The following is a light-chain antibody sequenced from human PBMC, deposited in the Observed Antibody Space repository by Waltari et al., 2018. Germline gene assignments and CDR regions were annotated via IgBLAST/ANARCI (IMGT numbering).Light chain of an antibody. CDR3: YAAADNNLGV. Sequence: SFELTQTSSLSVSPGQTVRITCSGDVLANKYARWFQQKPGQAPVLIISRDTERPSGIPKRFSGSSSGTTVTLTIRGAQAEDEADYYCYAAADNNLGVFGGGTKVTVL. J-gene: IGLJ3*02. V-gene: IGLV3-27*01. CDR2: RDT. CDR1: VLANKY.